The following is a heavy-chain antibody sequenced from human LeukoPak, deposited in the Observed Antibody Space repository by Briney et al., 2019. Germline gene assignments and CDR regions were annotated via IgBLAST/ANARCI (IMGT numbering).Heavy chain of an antibody. J-gene: IGHJ4*02. CDR1: GFTFSSYA. D-gene: IGHD6-19*01. V-gene: IGHV3-23*01. CDR2: ITDSGEST. CDR3: AKDLPRSGWSFDS. Sequence: GGSLRLSCAASGFTFSSYAMSWVRQGPGKGLXWXSSITDSGESTYHAGSVKGRFTISRDNSKNTLYLQMNSLRAEDTAVYYCAKDLPRSGWSFDSWGQGTLVTVSA.